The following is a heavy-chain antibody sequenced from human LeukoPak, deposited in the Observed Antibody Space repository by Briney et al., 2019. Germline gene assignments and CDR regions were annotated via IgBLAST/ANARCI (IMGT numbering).Heavy chain of an antibody. Sequence: SETLSLTCAVYGGSFSGYYWSWIRQPPGKGLEWIGEINHSGSTNYNPSLKSRVTISVDTSKNQFSLKLSSVTAADTAVYYCARGHPLGYWGQGTLVTVSS. CDR3: ARGHPLGY. CDR1: GGSFSGYY. D-gene: IGHD7-27*01. V-gene: IGHV4-34*01. CDR2: INHSGST. J-gene: IGHJ4*02.